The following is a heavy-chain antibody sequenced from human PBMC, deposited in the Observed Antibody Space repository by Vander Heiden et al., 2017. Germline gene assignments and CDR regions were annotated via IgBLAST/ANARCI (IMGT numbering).Heavy chain of an antibody. Sequence: EVQLVESGGDLVKPGGSLRLSCAASGLIFRSAWMTWGRQAPGKGLEWVGHIKSKTDGETTDYAAPVKGRFTISRDDSENTLYLQMNGLKAEDTAVYYCATSPGYYHTSPFDYWGQGTLVTVSS. V-gene: IGHV3-15*01. CDR1: GLIFRSAW. J-gene: IGHJ4*02. CDR2: IKSKTDGETT. CDR3: ATSPGYYHTSPFDY. D-gene: IGHD3-22*01.